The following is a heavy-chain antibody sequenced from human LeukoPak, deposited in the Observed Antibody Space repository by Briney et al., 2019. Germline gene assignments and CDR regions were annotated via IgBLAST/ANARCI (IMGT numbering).Heavy chain of an antibody. CDR1: GFTFSSYA. CDR3: AKRGGYSFSAFDI. Sequence: GGSLRLSCAASGFTFSSYAMSWVRQAPGKGLEWASAISGSGGSTYCADSVKGRFTISRDNSKNTLYLQMNSLRAEDTAVYYCAKRGGYSFSAFDIWGQGTMVTVSS. V-gene: IGHV3-23*01. D-gene: IGHD5-12*01. CDR2: ISGSGGST. J-gene: IGHJ3*02.